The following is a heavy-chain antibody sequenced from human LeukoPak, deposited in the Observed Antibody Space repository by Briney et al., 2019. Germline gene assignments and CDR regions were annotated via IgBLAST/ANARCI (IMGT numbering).Heavy chain of an antibody. J-gene: IGHJ4*02. CDR3: AKEEHSSFDY. Sequence: GRSLRLSCAASGFTFDDYAMHWVRQAPGKGLEWVSGISWNSGSIGYADSVKGRFTISRDNAKNSLYLQMNSLRAKDTALYYCAKEEHSSFDYWSQGTLVTVSS. V-gene: IGHV3-9*01. D-gene: IGHD6-13*01. CDR1: GFTFDDYA. CDR2: ISWNSGSI.